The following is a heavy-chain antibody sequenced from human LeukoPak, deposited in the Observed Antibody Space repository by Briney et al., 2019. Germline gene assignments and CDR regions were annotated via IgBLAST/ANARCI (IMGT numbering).Heavy chain of an antibody. Sequence: GGSLRLSCAASGFTFSTSEMSWVRQAPGKGLEWISYMNSSGSHIFYANSVKGRFIISRGNARISLYLQMSRLRAEDTAVYYCAREDTRDAFDIWGQGTMVTVSS. J-gene: IGHJ3*02. D-gene: IGHD2-2*01. CDR1: GFTFSTSE. CDR2: MNSSGSHI. V-gene: IGHV3-48*03. CDR3: AREDTRDAFDI.